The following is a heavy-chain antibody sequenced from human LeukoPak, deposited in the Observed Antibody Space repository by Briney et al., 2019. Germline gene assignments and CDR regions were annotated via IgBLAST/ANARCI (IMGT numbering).Heavy chain of an antibody. V-gene: IGHV4-30-2*01. CDR1: GGSISSGGYS. D-gene: IGHD6-13*01. J-gene: IGHJ2*01. CDR2: ISHSGST. CDR3: ARYSSTWPYWYFDL. Sequence: SETLSLTCAVSGGSISSGGYSWSWIRQPPGKGLEWIGYISHSGSTYYNPSLKSRVNISVDRSKNQSSLKLTSVTAADTAVYYCARYSSTWPYWYFDLWGRGTLVTVSS.